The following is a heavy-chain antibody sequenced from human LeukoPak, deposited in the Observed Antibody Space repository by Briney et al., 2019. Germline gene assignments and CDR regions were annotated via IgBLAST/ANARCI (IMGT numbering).Heavy chain of an antibody. Sequence: GSLRLSCAASGFTFSNHAMHWVRQAPGKGLEWVAVISYDGSNKYYADSVKGRFTISRDNSKNTLYLQMNSLRAEDTAVYYCARDNLYYGMDVWGQGTTVTVS. CDR2: ISYDGSNK. J-gene: IGHJ6*02. CDR3: ARDNLYYGMDV. D-gene: IGHD1-14*01. CDR1: GFTFSNHA. V-gene: IGHV3-30-3*01.